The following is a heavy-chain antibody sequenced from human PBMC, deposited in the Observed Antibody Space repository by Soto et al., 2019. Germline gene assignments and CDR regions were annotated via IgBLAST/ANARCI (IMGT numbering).Heavy chain of an antibody. D-gene: IGHD3-10*01. Sequence: PVESLQISCEGSGYNFGSYGIGWVRQMPGKGLEWMGTIYPGDSDATYSPSFQGQVTISADRSIRTAYLQWSSLKASDTAIYYCARQNYYCRRYFDYWGQGTLVTVSS. J-gene: IGHJ4*02. CDR1: GYNFGSYG. CDR2: IYPGDSDA. V-gene: IGHV5-51*01. CDR3: ARQNYYCRRYFDY.